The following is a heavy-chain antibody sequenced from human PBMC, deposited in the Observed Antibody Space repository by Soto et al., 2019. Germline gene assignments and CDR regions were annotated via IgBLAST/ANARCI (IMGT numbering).Heavy chain of an antibody. Sequence: GRSLRLSCAASGFTFSSYAMSWVRQAPGKGLEWVSAISGSGGSTYYADSVKGRFTISRDNSKNTLYLQMNSLRAEDTAVYYCAKLWDSVVVVAAINAFDIWGQGTMVTVSS. D-gene: IGHD2-15*01. CDR2: ISGSGGST. J-gene: IGHJ3*02. CDR1: GFTFSSYA. CDR3: AKLWDSVVVVAAINAFDI. V-gene: IGHV3-23*01.